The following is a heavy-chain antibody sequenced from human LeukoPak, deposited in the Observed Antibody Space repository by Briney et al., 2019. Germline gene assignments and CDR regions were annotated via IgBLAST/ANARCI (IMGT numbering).Heavy chain of an antibody. J-gene: IGHJ4*02. D-gene: IGHD3-16*01. CDR1: GGSISTYY. V-gene: IGHV4-59*01. CDR2: IYYSGST. CDR3: ARGGLDPY. Sequence: PSETLSLTCTVSGGSISTYYWSWIRQAPGKGLEWIGHIYYSGSTKYNPSLKSRVTISVDTSKNQFSLKLRSVTAADTAMYYCARGGLDPYWGQGTLVTVSS.